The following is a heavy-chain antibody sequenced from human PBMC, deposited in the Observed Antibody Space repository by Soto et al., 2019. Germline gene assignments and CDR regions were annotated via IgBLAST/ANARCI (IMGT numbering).Heavy chain of an antibody. CDR3: AKRLRDPGYCSSTSCFGPPDY. CDR1: GFTFSSYG. Sequence: GGSLRLSCAASGFTFSSYGMHWVRQAPGKGLEWVAVISYDGSNKYYADSVKGRFTISRDNSKNTLYLQMNSLRAEDTAVYYCAKRLRDPGYCSSTSCFGPPDYWGQGTLVTVSS. D-gene: IGHD2-2*01. CDR2: ISYDGSNK. V-gene: IGHV3-30*18. J-gene: IGHJ4*02.